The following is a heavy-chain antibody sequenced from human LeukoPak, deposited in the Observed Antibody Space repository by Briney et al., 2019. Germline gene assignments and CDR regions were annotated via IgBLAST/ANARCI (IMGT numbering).Heavy chain of an antibody. Sequence: GGSLRLSCAASGFTFSSYSMYWVRQAPGKGLEWVSSISSSSSYIYYADSVKGRFTISRDNAKNSLYLQMNSLRAEDTAVYYCARAPRGYCSSTSCYWENDAFDIWGQGTMVTVSS. D-gene: IGHD2-2*01. CDR2: ISSSSSYI. CDR1: GFTFSSYS. CDR3: ARAPRGYCSSTSCYWENDAFDI. V-gene: IGHV3-21*01. J-gene: IGHJ3*02.